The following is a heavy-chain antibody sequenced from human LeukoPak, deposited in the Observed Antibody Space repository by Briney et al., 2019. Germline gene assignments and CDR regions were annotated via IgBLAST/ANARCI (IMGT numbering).Heavy chain of an antibody. CDR2: ISSSSRYI. Sequence: GGSLRLSCAASGFTFSSYSMDWVRQAPGKGLEWVSSISSSSRYIYYADSMKGRFTISRDNAKNSLYLQMNSLRAEDTAVYYCARMNAGDYWGQGTPVAVSS. CDR3: ARMNAGDY. J-gene: IGHJ4*02. V-gene: IGHV3-21*01. D-gene: IGHD1-1*01. CDR1: GFTFSSYS.